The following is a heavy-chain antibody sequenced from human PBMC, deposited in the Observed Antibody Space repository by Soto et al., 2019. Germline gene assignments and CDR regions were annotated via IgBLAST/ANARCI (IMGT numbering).Heavy chain of an antibody. J-gene: IGHJ6*02. CDR2: FSGSGGNI. Sequence: GGSLRLSCVASGFTFSSHAMSWVRHAPGKGLEWVSTFSGSGGNIYYAESVKGRLTISRDDSKNTLYLQMNSLRVEDTAVYYYDSSGYLPLYGMDVWGQGTTVTVSS. CDR1: GFTFSSHA. CDR3: DSSGYLPLYGMDV. V-gene: IGHV3-23*01. D-gene: IGHD3-22*01.